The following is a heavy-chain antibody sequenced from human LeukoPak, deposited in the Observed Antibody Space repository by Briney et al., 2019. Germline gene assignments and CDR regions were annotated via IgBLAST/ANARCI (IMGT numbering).Heavy chain of an antibody. CDR2: IIPIFGTA. D-gene: IGHD4-17*01. CDR3: ARDPGDYGDYLLDY. J-gene: IGHJ4*02. V-gene: IGHV1-69*13. CDR1: GGTFSSYA. Sequence: SVKVSCKASGGTFSSYAISWVRQAPGQGLEWMGGIIPIFGTANYAQKFQGRVTITADESTSTAYMELGSLRSEDTAVYYCARDPGDYGDYLLDYWGQGTLVTVSS.